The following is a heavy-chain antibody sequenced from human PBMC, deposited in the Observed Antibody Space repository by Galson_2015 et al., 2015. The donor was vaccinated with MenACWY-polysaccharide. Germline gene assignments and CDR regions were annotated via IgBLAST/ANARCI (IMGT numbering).Heavy chain of an antibody. CDR3: ARVIARKYTFADS. D-gene: IGHD2-21*01. V-gene: IGHV1-8*01. Sequence: VKVSCKASGYKFPSYDINWVRQATGQGLEWMGWMNPNSGNTGYAQKFQGRVTMTSNSAITTAYMELSSLRSEDTAVYYCARVIARKYTFADSWGQGTLVTVSS. J-gene: IGHJ4*02. CDR1: GYKFPSYD. CDR2: MNPNSGNT.